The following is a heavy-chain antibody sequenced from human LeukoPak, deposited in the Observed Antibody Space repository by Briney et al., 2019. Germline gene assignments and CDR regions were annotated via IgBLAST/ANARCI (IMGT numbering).Heavy chain of an antibody. V-gene: IGHV4-59*08. CDR3: ARNMVRRPYYYYYGMDV. CDR1: GGSISSYY. Sequence: SETLSLTCTVSGGSISSYYWSWIRQPPGKGLEWIGYIYYSGSTNYNPSLKSRVTISVDTSKNQFSLKLSSVTAADTAVYYCARNMVRRPYYYYYGMDVWGQGTTVTVSS. CDR2: IYYSGST. D-gene: IGHD3-10*01. J-gene: IGHJ6*02.